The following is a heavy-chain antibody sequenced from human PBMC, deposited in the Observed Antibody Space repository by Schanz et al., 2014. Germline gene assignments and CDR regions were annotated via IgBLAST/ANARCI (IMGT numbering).Heavy chain of an antibody. Sequence: QVQLVESGGGVVQPGRSLRLSCATSGFTFSSYGMHWVRQAPGKGLEWVAVTSYDGSQKYYTDSVKGRFTVSRDNSKNILYLQMNSLRAEDTAVYYCARGGGAAASTWGQGTLVTVSS. V-gene: IGHV3-30*19. J-gene: IGHJ5*02. CDR2: TSYDGSQK. CDR1: GFTFSSYG. D-gene: IGHD6-13*01. CDR3: ARGGGAAAST.